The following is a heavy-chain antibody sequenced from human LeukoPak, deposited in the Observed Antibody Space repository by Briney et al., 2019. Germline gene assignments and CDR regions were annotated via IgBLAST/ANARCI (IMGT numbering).Heavy chain of an antibody. CDR2: IGGSSSGYT. V-gene: IGHV3-11*05. CDR1: GFTFSGYY. CDR3: ARDRGAAAATWFDY. D-gene: IGHD6-25*01. J-gene: IGHJ4*02. Sequence: KPGGSLRLSCAASGFTFSGYYMSWIRQAPGKGLEWVSCIGGSSSGYTNYADSVKGRFTISRDNAKNSLYLQMDGLRVEDTAVYYCARDRGAAAATWFDYWGQGTLVTVSS.